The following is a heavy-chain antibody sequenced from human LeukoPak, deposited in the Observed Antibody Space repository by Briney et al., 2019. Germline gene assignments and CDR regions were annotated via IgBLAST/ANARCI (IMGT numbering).Heavy chain of an antibody. CDR3: AKQDDSSGV. CDR2: ISYDGSNK. J-gene: IGHJ4*02. CDR1: GFTFSSYG. V-gene: IGHV3-30*18. Sequence: GGSLRLSCAASGFTFSSYGMHWVRQAPGKGPEWVAVISYDGSNKYYADSVKGRFTISRDNSKNTLYLQMNSLRAEDTAVYYCAKQDDSSGVWGQGTLVTVSS. D-gene: IGHD3-22*01.